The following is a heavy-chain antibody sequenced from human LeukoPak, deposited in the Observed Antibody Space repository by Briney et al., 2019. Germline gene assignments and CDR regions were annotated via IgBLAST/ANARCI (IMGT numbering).Heavy chain of an antibody. Sequence: SVTVSCTASGGTFSSYAISWVRQAPGQGLEWMGGIIPIFGTANYAQKFQGRVTITADESTSTAYMELRSLRSEDTAVYYCARDSSGHYNWFDPWGQGTPVTVSS. CDR3: ARDSSGHYNWFDP. V-gene: IGHV1-69*13. CDR1: GGTFSSYA. CDR2: IIPIFGTA. D-gene: IGHD3-22*01. J-gene: IGHJ5*02.